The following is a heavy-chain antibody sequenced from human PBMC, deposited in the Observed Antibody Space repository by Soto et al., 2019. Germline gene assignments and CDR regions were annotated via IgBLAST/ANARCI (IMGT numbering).Heavy chain of an antibody. CDR2: ISSISSTI. CDR1: GFTLSRYT. CDR3: AKDIKRVDFWSGPLFDHYGMDV. D-gene: IGHD3-3*01. V-gene: IGHV3-48*01. J-gene: IGHJ6*01. Sequence: PLGALRLSCAASGFTLSRYTINSVLQAPWKFLPRGPYISSISSTIYYADSVNGRLKISRDNAKNSLYLQMKRLRAEDTAVYYCAKDIKRVDFWSGPLFDHYGMDVWGQGTTVTVSS.